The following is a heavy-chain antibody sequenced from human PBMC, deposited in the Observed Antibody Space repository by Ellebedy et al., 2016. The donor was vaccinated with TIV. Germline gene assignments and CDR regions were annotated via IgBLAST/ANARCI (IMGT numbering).Heavy chain of an antibody. Sequence: SETLSLTCTVSGDSISSYYWGWIRQPPGKGLEWIGSISYSGITNYNPSLKSRITISFAKSSNQFSLSLSSVTAADTAVYYCARDSDYGDCFWDYWGQGTLVTVPS. CDR3: ARDSDYGDCFWDY. V-gene: IGHV4-59*01. D-gene: IGHD4-17*01. CDR2: ISYSGIT. J-gene: IGHJ4*02. CDR1: GDSISSYY.